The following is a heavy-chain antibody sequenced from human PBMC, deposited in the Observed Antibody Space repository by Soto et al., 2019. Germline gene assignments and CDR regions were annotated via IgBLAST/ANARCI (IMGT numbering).Heavy chain of an antibody. CDR2: IYSGGKT. Sequence: PGGSLRLSCAASGLSVSTNFMIWFRQAPGKGLEWLAVIYSGGKTFYADSVKGRFTISKDNSKNTLSLQMNSLRAEDTAVYYCTRDAPGERPYYFYYYGMDVWGQGTTVTVSS. V-gene: IGHV3-53*01. CDR3: TRDAPGERPYYFYYYGMDV. CDR1: GLSVSTNF. J-gene: IGHJ6*02.